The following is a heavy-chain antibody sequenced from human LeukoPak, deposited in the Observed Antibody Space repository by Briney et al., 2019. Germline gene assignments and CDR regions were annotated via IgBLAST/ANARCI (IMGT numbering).Heavy chain of an antibody. D-gene: IGHD3-22*01. CDR2: ICGSGGT. CDR3: ATSIPHNYFDSSGYNYYFDY. V-gene: IGHV4-59*08. Sequence: SETLSLTCSVSGGTLSTYVYSWIRQIPGKGLEWIGCICGSGGTKYNPSLRSRVTLSVDTSKNHVSLKLSSVTAADTAVYYCATSIPHNYFDSSGYNYYFDYWGQGTLLTVSS. J-gene: IGHJ4*02. CDR1: GGTLSTYV.